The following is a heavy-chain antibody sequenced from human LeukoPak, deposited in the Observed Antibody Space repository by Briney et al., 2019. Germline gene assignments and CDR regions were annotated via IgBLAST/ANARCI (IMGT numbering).Heavy chain of an antibody. J-gene: IGHJ4*02. Sequence: SETLSLTCAVSGGSISSGGYSWSWIRQPPGKGLEWIGYIYYSDTYYNPTLKSRVTIPADTSKNQFSLRLNSVTAADTAVYYCASHSGGYAYWGQGTLVTVSS. D-gene: IGHD5-12*01. CDR1: GGSISSGGYS. CDR3: ASHSGGYAY. CDR2: IYYSDT. V-gene: IGHV4-30-4*07.